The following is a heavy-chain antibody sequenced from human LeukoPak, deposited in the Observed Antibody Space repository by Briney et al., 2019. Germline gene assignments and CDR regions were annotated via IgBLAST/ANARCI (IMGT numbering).Heavy chain of an antibody. CDR2: IYYGGNA. V-gene: IGHV4-59*01. J-gene: IGHJ4*02. D-gene: IGHD5/OR15-5a*01. CDR1: VGSIRRYY. Sequence: PSETLSLTCIVSVGSIRRYYWSWMREPPGKGVEGMGYIYYGGNANYNPSLQSRVTISVDTSMNQFSLKLSSVTAADTAVYYCAREGEGSVYENYYFDYWGQGILVTVSS. CDR3: AREGEGSVYENYYFDY.